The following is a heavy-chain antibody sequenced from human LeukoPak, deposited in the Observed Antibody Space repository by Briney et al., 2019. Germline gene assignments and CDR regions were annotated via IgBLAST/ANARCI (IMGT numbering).Heavy chain of an antibody. CDR3: AGLRKQQLVIAYYYYMDV. Sequence: GESLKISCRGSGFSFANYWNGWVRQQPGEGLERMGIIYPGDSDTRYSPSFQGQVTISADKSTSTAYLQWSSLEASDTAIYYCAGLRKQQLVIAYYYYMDVWGTGTTVTVSS. CDR1: GFSFANYW. D-gene: IGHD6-13*01. J-gene: IGHJ6*03. V-gene: IGHV5-51*01. CDR2: IYPGDSDT.